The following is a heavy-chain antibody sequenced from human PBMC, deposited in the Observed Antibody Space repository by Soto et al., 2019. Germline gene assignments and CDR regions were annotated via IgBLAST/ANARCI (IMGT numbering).Heavy chain of an antibody. D-gene: IGHD3-9*01. V-gene: IGHV5-51*01. CDR1: GYSFTDYW. Sequence: GESLKISCKPSGYSFTDYWIGWVRQMPGKGLEWMGFIFPGDSDARYSPSFEGQVTMSVDTSLNTACLRWDSLEASDTAIYYCARQPDYNILTGYLYYFDYWGQGTPVTVSS. CDR2: IFPGDSDA. CDR3: ARQPDYNILTGYLYYFDY. J-gene: IGHJ4*02.